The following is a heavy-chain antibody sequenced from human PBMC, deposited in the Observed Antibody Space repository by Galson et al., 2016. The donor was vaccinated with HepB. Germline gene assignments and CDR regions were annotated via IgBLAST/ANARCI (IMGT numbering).Heavy chain of an antibody. CDR1: GYTFINYG. CDR3: ARDRGYGDYIHLWYFDL. D-gene: IGHD4-17*01. Sequence: SVKVSCKASGYTFINYGISWVRQAPGLGLEWMGWISAYNGKTNYAQKFKGRVTMTTDTSTSTAYMELRSLRSDDTAVYYCARDRGYGDYIHLWYFDLWRRGTLLTVSS. V-gene: IGHV1-18*01. J-gene: IGHJ2*01. CDR2: ISAYNGKT.